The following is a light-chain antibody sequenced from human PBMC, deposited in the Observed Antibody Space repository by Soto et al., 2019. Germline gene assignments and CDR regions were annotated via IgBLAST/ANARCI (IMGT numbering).Light chain of an antibody. CDR2: GAS. CDR3: QQYGSSPPVT. CDR1: QSVSSSY. J-gene: IGKJ4*01. V-gene: IGKV3-20*01. Sequence: EIVLTQSPGTLSLSPGERATLSCRASQSVSSSYLAWYQQKPGQAPRLLSYGASSRATGIPDRFSRSGSGAAVTVTISRLEAEDFAAYYCQQYGSSPPVTVGGGTKVEIK.